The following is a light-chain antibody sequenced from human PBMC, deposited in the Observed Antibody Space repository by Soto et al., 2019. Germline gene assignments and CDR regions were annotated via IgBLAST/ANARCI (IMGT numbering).Light chain of an antibody. CDR2: GAS. V-gene: IGKV3-15*01. CDR1: QSVSSN. J-gene: IGKJ1*01. Sequence: ERVITQSPATLSVSPGERATLSSRASQSVSSNLAWYQQKPGQAPRLLIYGASTRATGIPARFSGSGSGTEFTLTISSLQSEDFAVYYCQQYNNWPRTFGQGTKVDI. CDR3: QQYNNWPRT.